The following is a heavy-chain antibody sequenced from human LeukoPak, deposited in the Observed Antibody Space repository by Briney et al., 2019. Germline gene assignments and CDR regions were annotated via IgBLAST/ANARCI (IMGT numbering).Heavy chain of an antibody. D-gene: IGHD3-10*01. J-gene: IGHJ4*02. CDR1: GGAISSYY. V-gene: IGHV4-59*08. CDR3: ARQTGSGLFSLP. CDR2: ISYSGST. Sequence: PSETLSLTCTVSGGAISSYYWSWIRQPPGKGLEWIGYISYSGSTNYNPSLKSRVTISVDTSKKQFSLKLSSVTAADTAVYYCARQTGSGLFSLPGGQGTLVTVSS.